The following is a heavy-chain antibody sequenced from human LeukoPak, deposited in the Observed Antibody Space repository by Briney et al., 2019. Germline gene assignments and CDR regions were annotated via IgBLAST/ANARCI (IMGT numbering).Heavy chain of an antibody. J-gene: IGHJ5*02. V-gene: IGHV3-23*01. CDR3: AKVDYYDSSGNYPNWFDP. CDR1: GFTFSSYA. CDR2: ISDSGGST. Sequence: GGSLRLSCAASGFTFSSYAMSWVRQAPGKGLEWVSTISDSGGSTYYADSLKGRFTISRDNSKNTLYLQMNSIRAEDTAVYYCAKVDYYDSSGNYPNWFDPWGQGTLVTVSS. D-gene: IGHD3-22*01.